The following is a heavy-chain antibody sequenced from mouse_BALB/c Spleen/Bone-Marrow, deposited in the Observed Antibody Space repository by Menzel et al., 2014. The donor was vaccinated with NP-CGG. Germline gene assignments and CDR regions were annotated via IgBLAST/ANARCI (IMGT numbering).Heavy chain of an antibody. Sequence: VQLQQSGPELVKLGASMKISCKASGYSFTGYTMNWVKQSHGKNLEWIGLINPYNGGTSYNQKFKGKATLTVDKSSSTAYMELLSLTSEDSAVYFCAREVIYYDYAGFAYWGQGTLVTVSA. J-gene: IGHJ3*01. V-gene: IGHV1-18*01. CDR1: GYSFTGYT. CDR3: AREVIYYDYAGFAY. CDR2: INPYNGGT. D-gene: IGHD2-4*01.